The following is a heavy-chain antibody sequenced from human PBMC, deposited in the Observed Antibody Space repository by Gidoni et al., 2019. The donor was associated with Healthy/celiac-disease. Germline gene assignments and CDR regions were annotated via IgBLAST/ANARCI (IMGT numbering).Heavy chain of an antibody. J-gene: IGHJ4*02. V-gene: IGHV4-59*01. D-gene: IGHD3-10*01. CDR3: ARVGKVRGVIMSPRIYYFDY. CDR2: IYYSGST. CDR1: GGSISSSY. Sequence: QVQLQESGPGLVKPSETLSLTCTVSGGSISSSYWSWIRQPPGKGLAWIGYIYYSGSTNYNPSLKSRVTISVDTSKNQFSLKLSSVTAADTAVYYCARVGKVRGVIMSPRIYYFDYWGQGTLVTVSS.